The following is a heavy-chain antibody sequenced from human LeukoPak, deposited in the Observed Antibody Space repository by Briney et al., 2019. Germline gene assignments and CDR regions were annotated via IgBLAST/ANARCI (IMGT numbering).Heavy chain of an antibody. D-gene: IGHD6-13*01. CDR3: ARWGSSWSDFDY. CDR1: GFIFSNYW. CDR2: IKKDGSEK. Sequence: HSGGSLRLSCAASGFIFSNYWMTWVRQAPGKGLEWVANIKKDGSEKYYVDSVKGRFTISKDNAKNSLYLQMNSLRVEGTAVYYCARWGSSWSDFDYWGQGTLVTVSS. J-gene: IGHJ4*02. V-gene: IGHV3-7*01.